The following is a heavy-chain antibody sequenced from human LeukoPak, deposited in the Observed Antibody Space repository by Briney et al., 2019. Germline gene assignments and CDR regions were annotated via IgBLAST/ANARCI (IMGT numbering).Heavy chain of an antibody. V-gene: IGHV3-7*01. CDR3: VSWAGKYYLAPAYS. Sequence: PGGSLRLSCAASGFTFSNYWMGWIRQAPGKGLEWAAHISADGSGKYYVDSVKGRFTISRDNAKSSLYLQMNSLRVEDTAVYYCVSWAGKYYLAPAYSWGQGTLVTVSS. CDR1: GFTFSNYW. J-gene: IGHJ4*02. D-gene: IGHD3-10*01. CDR2: ISADGSGK.